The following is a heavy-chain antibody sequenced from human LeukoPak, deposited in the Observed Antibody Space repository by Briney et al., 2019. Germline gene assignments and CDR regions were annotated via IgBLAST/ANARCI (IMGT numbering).Heavy chain of an antibody. Sequence: GGSLRLSCAASGFTFDDYAMSWVRQAPGKGLEWVSGINWNGGNTGSADSVKGRFTISRDNAKNSLYLQMNSLRAEDTAVYYCVRDRTTVTLFDSWGQGTLVTVSS. CDR3: VRDRTTVTLFDS. CDR1: GFTFDDYA. V-gene: IGHV3-20*04. J-gene: IGHJ4*02. CDR2: INWNGGNT. D-gene: IGHD4-17*01.